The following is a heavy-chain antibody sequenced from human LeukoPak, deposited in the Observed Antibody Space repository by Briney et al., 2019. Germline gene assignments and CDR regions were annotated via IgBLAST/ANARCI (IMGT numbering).Heavy chain of an antibody. CDR1: GFTFSSYW. CDR3: ARAGQQLVPYFTYYYYMDV. V-gene: IGHV3-30*03. D-gene: IGHD6-13*01. Sequence: PGGSLRLSCAASGFTFSSYWMSWVRQAPGKGLEWVAVISYDGSNKYYADSVKGRFTISRDNSKNTLYLQMNSLRAEDTAVYYCARAGQQLVPYFTYYYYMDVWGKGTTVTVSS. CDR2: ISYDGSNK. J-gene: IGHJ6*03.